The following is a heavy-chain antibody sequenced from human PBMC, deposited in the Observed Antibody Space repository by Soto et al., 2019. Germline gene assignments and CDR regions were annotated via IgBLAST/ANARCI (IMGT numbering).Heavy chain of an antibody. V-gene: IGHV3-23*01. D-gene: IGHD3-10*01. CDR1: GFTSNSYA. CDR3: ARGDRGGSGSPASYYYSGLDV. J-gene: IGHJ6*02. Sequence: DVHVLESGGDLVQPGGSLRLSCAASGFTSNSYAMSWVRQAPGKGLEWVSSVSAGGDMTYYSDSVKGRFTISRDNSNNALFLQMNSLRIEDTALYYCARGDRGGSGSPASYYYSGLDVWGQGTTVTVS. CDR2: VSAGGDMT.